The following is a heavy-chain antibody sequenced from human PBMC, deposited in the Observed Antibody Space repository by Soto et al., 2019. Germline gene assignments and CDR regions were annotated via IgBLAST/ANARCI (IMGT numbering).Heavy chain of an antibody. J-gene: IGHJ4*02. D-gene: IGHD3-16*01. CDR1: GFTFSTYA. Sequence: GGSLRLSCAASGFTFSTYAMNWVRQAPGKGLEWVSAISGSGGSTYYADSVKGRFTISRDNSENTLYLQLNSLRAEDTAVYFCAKPESSLSWGNGPAYWGQGTLVTVSS. V-gene: IGHV3-23*01. CDR2: ISGSGGST. CDR3: AKPESSLSWGNGPAY.